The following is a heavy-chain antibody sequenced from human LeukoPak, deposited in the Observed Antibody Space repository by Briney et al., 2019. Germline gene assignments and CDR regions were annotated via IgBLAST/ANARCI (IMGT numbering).Heavy chain of an antibody. D-gene: IGHD3-16*01. V-gene: IGHV4-34*01. Sequence: SETLSLTCAVYGGSFSGYYWSWIRQPPGKGLEWIGETNHSGSTNYNPSLKSRVTISVDTSKNQFSLKLSSVTAADTAVYYCARGRVWGSYNRFDPWGQGTLVTVSS. CDR2: TNHSGST. J-gene: IGHJ5*02. CDR3: ARGRVWGSYNRFDP. CDR1: GGSFSGYY.